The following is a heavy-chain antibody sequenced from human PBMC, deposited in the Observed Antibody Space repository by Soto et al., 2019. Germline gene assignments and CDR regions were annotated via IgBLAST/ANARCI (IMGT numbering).Heavy chain of an antibody. D-gene: IGHD5-12*01. CDR2: IYYSGNT. CDR3: ASGNDHEEFDAFGI. J-gene: IGHJ3*02. CDR1: GDSISNYY. Sequence: QVQLQESGPGLVKPSETLSLTCTVSGDSISNYYWSWIRQPPGKGLEWIGYIYYSGNTNYNPSLKSRVTISVDTSKSQFSLTLSSVTAADTAVYYCASGNDHEEFDAFGIWGQGTMVTVSS. V-gene: IGHV4-59*01.